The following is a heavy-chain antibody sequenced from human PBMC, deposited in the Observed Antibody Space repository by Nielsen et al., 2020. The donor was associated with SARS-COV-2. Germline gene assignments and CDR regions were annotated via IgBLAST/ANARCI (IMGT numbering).Heavy chain of an antibody. CDR2: ISWNSGSI. CDR3: AKVGYSSYDPFDAFDI. D-gene: IGHD5-12*01. CDR1: GFTFDDYA. J-gene: IGHJ3*02. Sequence: SLKISCAASGFTFDDYAMHWVRQAPGKGLEWVSGISWNSGSIGYADSVKGRFTISRDNAKNSLYLQMNSLRAEDTALYYCAKVGYSSYDPFDAFDIWGQGTMVTVSS. V-gene: IGHV3-9*01.